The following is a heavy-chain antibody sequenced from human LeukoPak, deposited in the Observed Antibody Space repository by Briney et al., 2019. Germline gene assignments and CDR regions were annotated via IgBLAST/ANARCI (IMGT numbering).Heavy chain of an antibody. Sequence: GGSLRLSCAASGFTISDYYMSWIRQAPGKGLEWVSYISSSGSTIYYADSVKGRFTISRDNAKNSLYLQMNSLRAEDTAVYYCARETTTVTSYYYYYMDVWGKGTTVTVSS. CDR1: GFTISDYY. CDR2: ISSSGSTI. V-gene: IGHV3-11*04. CDR3: ARETTTVTSYYYYYMDV. D-gene: IGHD4-17*01. J-gene: IGHJ6*03.